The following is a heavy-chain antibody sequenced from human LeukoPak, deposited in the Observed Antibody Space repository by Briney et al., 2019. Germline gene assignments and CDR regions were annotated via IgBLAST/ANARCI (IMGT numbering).Heavy chain of an antibody. CDR3: GRSMAVAGRPLFDY. Sequence: GGSLRLSCAASGFTFSSYAISWVRQAPGKGLEWVSAISGSGGSTYYADHVNGRFTISRDNSKNTLYLQMNSLRAEDTAVYYFGRSMAVAGRPLFDYWGQGTLVSVSS. D-gene: IGHD6-19*01. V-gene: IGHV3-23*01. CDR1: GFTFSSYA. CDR2: ISGSGGST. J-gene: IGHJ4*02.